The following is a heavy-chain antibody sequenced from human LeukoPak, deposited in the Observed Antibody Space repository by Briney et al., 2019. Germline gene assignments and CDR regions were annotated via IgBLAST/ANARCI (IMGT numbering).Heavy chain of an antibody. V-gene: IGHV5-51*01. CDR2: IYPGDSDT. CDR1: GYNFATYW. J-gene: IGHJ6*02. CDR3: ARQAKRDYYYAMGV. Sequence: GESLKISCKGSGYNFATYWIGWVRQMPGKGLEWVAIIYPGDSDTRYSPSFQGQVTISVDKSTSTAYLQWSSLKASDTAMYYCARQAKRDYYYAMGVWGQGTTVTVSS.